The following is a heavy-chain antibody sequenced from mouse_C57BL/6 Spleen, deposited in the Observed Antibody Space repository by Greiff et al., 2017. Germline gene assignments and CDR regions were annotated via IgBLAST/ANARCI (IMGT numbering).Heavy chain of an antibody. CDR1: GYAFSSYW. CDR3: ARGSSGSGYFDY. D-gene: IGHD3-2*02. V-gene: IGHV1-80*01. Sequence: QVQLQQSGAELVKPGASVKISCKASGYAFSSYWMNRVKQRPGKGLEWIGQIYPGDGDTNYNGKFKGKATLTADKSSSTAYMQLSSLTSEDSAVYFCARGSSGSGYFDYWGQGTTLTVSS. J-gene: IGHJ2*01. CDR2: IYPGDGDT.